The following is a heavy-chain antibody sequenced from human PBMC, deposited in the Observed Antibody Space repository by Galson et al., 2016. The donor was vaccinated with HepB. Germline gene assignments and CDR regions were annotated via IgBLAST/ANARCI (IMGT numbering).Heavy chain of an antibody. CDR2: FSGSVGST. CDR3: AKDTWHSGTYSFDF. D-gene: IGHD1-26*01. CDR1: GFTFSSYA. Sequence: SLRLSCAASGFTFSSYAMSWVRQAPGKGLEWVSTFSGSVGSTSYADSVKGRFTISRDNSKNTLYLQMNSLGVEDTAVYYCAKDTWHSGTYSFDFWGQGTLVTVSS. J-gene: IGHJ4*02. V-gene: IGHV3-23*01.